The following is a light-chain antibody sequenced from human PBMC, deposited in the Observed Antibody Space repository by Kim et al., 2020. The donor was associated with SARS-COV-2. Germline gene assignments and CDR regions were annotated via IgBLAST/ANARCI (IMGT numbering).Light chain of an antibody. Sequence: ASVGDRVTITCRAGQSISSDLTWYQQKPGKVPKLLIFAASTLQTGVPSRFSGSGSGTDFTLTISSLQPEDVATYYCQKNNGAPWTFGQGTKVDIK. CDR1: QSISSD. CDR2: AAS. V-gene: IGKV1-27*01. CDR3: QKNNGAPWT. J-gene: IGKJ1*01.